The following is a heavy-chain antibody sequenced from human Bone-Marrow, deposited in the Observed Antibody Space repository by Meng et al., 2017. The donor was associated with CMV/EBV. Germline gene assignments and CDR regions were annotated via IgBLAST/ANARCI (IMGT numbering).Heavy chain of an antibody. CDR3: ARVVTGIAAAGDY. V-gene: IGHV4-39*07. D-gene: IGHD6-13*01. CDR2: IYYSGST. Sequence: VSGGSISSSSYYWGWIRQPPGKGLEWIGSIYYSGSTYYHPSLKSRVTISVDTSKNQFSLKLSSVTAADTAVYYCARVVTGIAAAGDYWGQGTLVTVSS. J-gene: IGHJ4*02. CDR1: GGSISSSSYY.